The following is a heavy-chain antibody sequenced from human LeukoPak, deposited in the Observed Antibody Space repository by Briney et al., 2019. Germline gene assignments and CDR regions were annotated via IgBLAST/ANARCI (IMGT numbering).Heavy chain of an antibody. V-gene: IGHV3-48*03. CDR1: GFTFSSYE. CDR3: AKEAGSGSYQFFDY. CDR2: ISSSGSTI. D-gene: IGHD1-26*01. J-gene: IGHJ4*02. Sequence: GGSLRLSCAASGFTFSSYEMSWVRQAPGKGLEWVSYISSSGSTIYYADSVKGRFTISRDNAKNTLYLQMNSLRAEDTAVYYCAKEAGSGSYQFFDYWGQGTLVTVSS.